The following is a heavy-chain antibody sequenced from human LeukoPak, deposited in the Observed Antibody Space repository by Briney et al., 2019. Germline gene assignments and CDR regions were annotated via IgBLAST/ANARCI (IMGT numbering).Heavy chain of an antibody. V-gene: IGHV4-39*07. CDR3: ARRPLGDRHWFDP. J-gene: IGHJ5*02. Sequence: SETLPLTCTVSGGSISSSSYYWGWIRQPPGKGLEWIGSIYYSGSTYYNPSLKSRVTISVDTSKNQFSLKLSSVTAADTAVYYCARRPLGDRHWFDPWGQGTLVTVSS. CDR1: GGSISSSSYY. D-gene: IGHD3-16*01. CDR2: IYYSGST.